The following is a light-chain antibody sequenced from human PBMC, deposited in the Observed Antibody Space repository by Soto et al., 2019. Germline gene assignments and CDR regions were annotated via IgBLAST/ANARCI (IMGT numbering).Light chain of an antibody. CDR3: QQYNNWPPPWT. J-gene: IGKJ1*01. Sequence: EIVMTQSPATLSLSPGERATLSCRASQSVSSNLAWYQQKPGQAPRLLIYGASTRATGIPARFSGSGSGTEFTLTISSLQSEDFAVYHWQQYNNWPPPWTFGQGTKVEIK. CDR1: QSVSSN. CDR2: GAS. V-gene: IGKV3-15*01.